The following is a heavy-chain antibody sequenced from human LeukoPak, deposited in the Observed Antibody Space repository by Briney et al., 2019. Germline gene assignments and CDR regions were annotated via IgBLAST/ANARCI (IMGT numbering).Heavy chain of an antibody. D-gene: IGHD6-13*01. CDR3: ARHPPYSSNWYRFNCFDT. CDR2: IFPSDSDI. V-gene: IGHV5-51*01. Sequence: PGESLKISCKGSGYSFTTYWIAWVRQMPGKGLEWMGIIFPSDSDIRYSPSFQGQVTISADKSISTAYLQWSSLKASDTAIYYCARHPPYSSNWYRFNCFDTWGQGTVVTVSS. CDR1: GYSFTTYW. J-gene: IGHJ5*02.